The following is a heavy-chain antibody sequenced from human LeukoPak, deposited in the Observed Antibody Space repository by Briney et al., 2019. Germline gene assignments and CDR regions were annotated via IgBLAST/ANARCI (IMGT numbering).Heavy chain of an antibody. V-gene: IGHV4-59*01. D-gene: IGHD3-22*01. CDR1: GGSINSYY. Sequence: RSETLSLTSTVSGGSINSYYWSWIRQPPGKGLEWIGYIYYSGSTNYNPSLKSRVTISLDASNNQFSLKLSSVTAADTAVYYCARDTSGYRRGSFDYWGQGTLVTVSS. CDR3: ARDTSGYRRGSFDY. J-gene: IGHJ4*02. CDR2: IYYSGST.